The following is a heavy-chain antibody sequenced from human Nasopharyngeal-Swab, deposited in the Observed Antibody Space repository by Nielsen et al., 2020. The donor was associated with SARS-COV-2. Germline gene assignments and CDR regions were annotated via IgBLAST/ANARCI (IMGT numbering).Heavy chain of an antibody. CDR3: ARGTYYYDSPVLINWFDP. Sequence: GGSLRLSCSASGFTFSSYAMHWVRQAPGKGLEYVSAISSNGGSTYYADSVKGRFTISRDNSKNTLYLQMNSLRAEDTAVYYCARGTYYYDSPVLINWFDPWGQGTLVTVSS. D-gene: IGHD3-22*01. J-gene: IGHJ5*02. CDR2: ISSNGGST. CDR1: GFTFSSYA. V-gene: IGHV3-64*04.